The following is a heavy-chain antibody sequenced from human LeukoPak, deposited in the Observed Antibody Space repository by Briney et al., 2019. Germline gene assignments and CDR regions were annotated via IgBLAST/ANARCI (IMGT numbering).Heavy chain of an antibody. CDR3: ARGGIHSGYYHFDS. CDR1: GFTFSNYW. V-gene: IGHV3-7*01. D-gene: IGHD3-22*01. J-gene: IGHJ4*02. CDR2: IKQEGVET. Sequence: GGSLRLSCAASGFTFSNYWMTWVSQAPGKGLEWVAIIKQEGVETYYAESVKGRFTISRDNAKNSLFLEMNSPRDDDTAVYYCARGGIHSGYYHFDSWGRGTPVSVSS.